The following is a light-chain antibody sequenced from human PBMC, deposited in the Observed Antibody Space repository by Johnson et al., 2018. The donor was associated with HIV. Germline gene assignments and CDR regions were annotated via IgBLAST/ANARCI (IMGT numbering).Light chain of an antibody. CDR2: ENN. CDR3: GTWDSSLSAYV. V-gene: IGLV1-51*02. Sequence: QSILTQPPSVSAAPGQKVTISCSGSSSNIGNNYVSWYQQLPGTAPKLLIYENNKRPSGIPDRFSGSKSGTSATLVITGLQTGDEAEYYCGTWDSSLSAYVFGTGTKVTVL. CDR1: SSNIGNNY. J-gene: IGLJ1*01.